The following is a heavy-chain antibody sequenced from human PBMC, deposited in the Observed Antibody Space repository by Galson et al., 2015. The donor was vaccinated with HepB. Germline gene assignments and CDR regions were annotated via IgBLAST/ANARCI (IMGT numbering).Heavy chain of an antibody. D-gene: IGHD2-21*02. J-gene: IGHJ3*02. V-gene: IGHV3-23*01. CDR2: ISGSGGST. CDR3: AKALIVVVTEGHAFDI. CDR1: GFTFSSYA. Sequence: SLRLSCAASGFTFSSYAMSWVRQAPGKGLEWVSAISGSGGSTYYADSVKGRFTISRDNSKNTLYLQMNSLRAEDTAVYYCAKALIVVVTEGHAFDIWGQGTMVTVSS.